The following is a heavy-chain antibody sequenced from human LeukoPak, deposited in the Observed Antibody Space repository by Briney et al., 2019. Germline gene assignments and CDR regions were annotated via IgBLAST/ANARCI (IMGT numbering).Heavy chain of an antibody. CDR3: ARASYSYDISGWVPFDY. CDR1: GGSISSYY. Sequence: PSETLSLTCTVSGGSISSYYWSWIRQPPGKGLEWIGYIYYSGSTNYNPSLKSRVTISVDTSKNQFSLRLSSVTAADTAVYYCARASYSYDISGWVPFDYWGQGTLVTVSS. J-gene: IGHJ4*02. CDR2: IYYSGST. D-gene: IGHD3-22*01. V-gene: IGHV4-59*01.